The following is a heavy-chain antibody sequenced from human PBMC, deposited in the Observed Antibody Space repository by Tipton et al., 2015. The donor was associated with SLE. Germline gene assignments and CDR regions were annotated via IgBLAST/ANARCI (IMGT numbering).Heavy chain of an antibody. CDR2: LYHSGST. D-gene: IGHD1-20*01. V-gene: IGHV4-39*07. CDR1: GGSISSSSFY. CDR3: ARTTSGITGTNYHFDY. Sequence: TLSLTCTVSGGSISSSSFYWGWIRQPPGKGLEWIGSLYHSGSTYYNPSLKSRVTLSIDTSRNQFSLQLSPVTAADTAVYWCARTTSGITGTNYHFDYWSQGTLVTVSS. J-gene: IGHJ4*02.